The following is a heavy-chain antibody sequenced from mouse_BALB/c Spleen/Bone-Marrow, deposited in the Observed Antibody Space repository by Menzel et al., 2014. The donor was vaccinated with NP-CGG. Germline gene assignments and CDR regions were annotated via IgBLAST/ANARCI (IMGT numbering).Heavy chain of an antibody. CDR2: ISYSGST. CDR1: GDSITSGY. V-gene: IGHV3-8*02. CDR3: ARYEGGTFDY. Sequence: VQLKQSGPSLVKPSQPLSLTCSVTGDSITSGYWNWIRKFPGNKLEFMGYISYSGSTYYNPSLKSRISITRGTSKTQYYLQWNSVATEDTATYCGARYEGGTFDYWGQGTTLTVSS. D-gene: IGHD3-3*01. J-gene: IGHJ2*01.